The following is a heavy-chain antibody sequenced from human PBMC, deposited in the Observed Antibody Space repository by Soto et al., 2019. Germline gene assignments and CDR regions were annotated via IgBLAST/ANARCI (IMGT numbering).Heavy chain of an antibody. Sequence: QVQLVESGGGVVQPGRSLRLSCAASGFTFSSYGMHWVRQAPGKGLEWVAVISYDGSNKYYADSVKGRFTISRDNSKNTLYLQMNSLRAEDTAVYYCATRFPRIQLWLQDYYGMDVWGQGTTVTVSS. CDR3: ATRFPRIQLWLQDYYGMDV. J-gene: IGHJ6*02. CDR1: GFTFSSYG. V-gene: IGHV3-30*03. D-gene: IGHD5-18*01. CDR2: ISYDGSNK.